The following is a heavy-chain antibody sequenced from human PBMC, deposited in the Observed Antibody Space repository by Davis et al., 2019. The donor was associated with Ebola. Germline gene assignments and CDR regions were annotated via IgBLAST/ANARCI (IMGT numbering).Heavy chain of an antibody. Sequence: GESLKISCKASGYTFTSYGISWVRQAPGQGLEWMGWISAYNGNTNYAQKLQGRVTMTTDTSTSTAYMELRSLRSDDTAVYYCARATTMVRGDTWFDPWGQGTLVTVSS. CDR1: GYTFTSYG. CDR2: ISAYNGNT. D-gene: IGHD3-10*01. J-gene: IGHJ5*02. V-gene: IGHV1-18*01. CDR3: ARATTMVRGDTWFDP.